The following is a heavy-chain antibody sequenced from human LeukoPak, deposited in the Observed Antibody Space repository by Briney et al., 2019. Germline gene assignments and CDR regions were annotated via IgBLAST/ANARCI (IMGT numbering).Heavy chain of an antibody. CDR2: IYNRGST. J-gene: IGHJ3*02. CDR3: AREKVSVSSYYYDSSGYPYAFDI. Sequence: SETLSLTCTVSGGSIASADYYWSWIRQPPGKGLEWIGYIYNRGSTYYNPSLKSRVTISVDTSKNQFSLKLTSVTAADTAVYYCAREKVSVSSYYYDSSGYPYAFDIWGQGTMVTVSS. CDR1: GGSIASADYY. D-gene: IGHD3-22*01. V-gene: IGHV4-30-4*01.